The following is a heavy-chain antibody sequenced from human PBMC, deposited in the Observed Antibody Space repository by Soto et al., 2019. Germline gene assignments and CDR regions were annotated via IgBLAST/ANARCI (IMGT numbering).Heavy chain of an antibody. J-gene: IGHJ3*02. Sequence: ASVKVSCKASGGTFSSYGISWVRQAPGQGLEWMGWISAYNGNTNYAQKLQGRVTMTTDTSTSTAYMELRSLRSDDTAVYYCARDLESSGWYPDAFDIWGQGTMVTVSS. D-gene: IGHD6-19*01. CDR1: GGTFSSYG. CDR2: ISAYNGNT. V-gene: IGHV1-18*01. CDR3: ARDLESSGWYPDAFDI.